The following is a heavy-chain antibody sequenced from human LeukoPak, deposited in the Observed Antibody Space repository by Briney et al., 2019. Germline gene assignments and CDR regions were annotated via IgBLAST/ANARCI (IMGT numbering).Heavy chain of an antibody. D-gene: IGHD2-21*01. CDR2: VYTSRST. CDR1: GGSISSSY. J-gene: IGHJ4*02. V-gene: IGHV4-4*07. Sequence: SETLSLTCTVPGGSISSSYWSWIRQPGEKGLEWIGRVYTSRSTNYNYNPSLKSRLTMSVDTSKNQFSLKLRSVTAADTAVYYCARDPNSALWGQGTLVTVSS. CDR3: ARDPNSAL.